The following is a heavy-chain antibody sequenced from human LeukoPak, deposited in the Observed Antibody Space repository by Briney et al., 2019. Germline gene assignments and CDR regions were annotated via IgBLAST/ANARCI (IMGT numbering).Heavy chain of an antibody. CDR1: GDSISSGDYY. CDR2: IDYSGST. Sequence: SETLSLTCTVSGDSISSGDYYWSWIRQPPGKGLEWIGYIDYSGSTYYNPSLKSRVTISVDTSKNQFSLKLSSVTAADTAVYYCARENDFWSGYLSHYFDYWGQGTLVTVSS. V-gene: IGHV4-30-4*01. J-gene: IGHJ4*02. D-gene: IGHD3-3*01. CDR3: ARENDFWSGYLSHYFDY.